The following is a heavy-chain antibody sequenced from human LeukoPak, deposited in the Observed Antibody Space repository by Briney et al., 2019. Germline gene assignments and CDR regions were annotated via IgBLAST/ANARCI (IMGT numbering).Heavy chain of an antibody. V-gene: IGHV3-11*01. CDR1: GFTFSDYY. J-gene: IGHJ4*02. CDR3: ARVQHNLASTYCFDY. CDR2: ISNSGTTI. D-gene: IGHD5-24*01. Sequence: GGSLRLSCAASGFTFSDYYMSWLRQAPGKGLEWVSYISNSGTTIYYADSVKGQFTISRDNAKNSLYLRMNSLRAEDTAVYYCARVQHNLASTYCFDYWGQGILVTVSS.